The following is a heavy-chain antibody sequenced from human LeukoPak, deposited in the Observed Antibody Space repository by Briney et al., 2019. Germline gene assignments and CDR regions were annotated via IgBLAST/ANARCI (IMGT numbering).Heavy chain of an antibody. D-gene: IGHD3-16*01. J-gene: IGHJ4*02. CDR1: GFTVSSNY. CDR3: ARSGAFGGVYDY. V-gene: IGHV3-53*01. CDR2: IYSGGST. Sequence: GESLKISCAASGFTVSSNYMSWVRQAPGKGLEWVSVIYSGGSTYYADSVKGRFTISRDNSKNTLYLQMNSLRAEDTAVYYCARSGAFGGVYDYWGQGTLVTVSS.